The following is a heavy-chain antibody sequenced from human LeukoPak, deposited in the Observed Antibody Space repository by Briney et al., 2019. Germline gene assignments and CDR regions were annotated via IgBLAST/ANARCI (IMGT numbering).Heavy chain of an antibody. Sequence: GGSLRLSCAASGFTFSSYGMHWVRQAPGKGLEWVAVISYDGSNKYYADSVKGRFTISRDNSKNTLYLQMNSLRAEGTAVYYCATGGRWLQFIFDYWGQGTLVTVSS. V-gene: IGHV3-30*03. CDR2: ISYDGSNK. CDR3: ATGGRWLQFIFDY. J-gene: IGHJ4*02. CDR1: GFTFSSYG. D-gene: IGHD5-24*01.